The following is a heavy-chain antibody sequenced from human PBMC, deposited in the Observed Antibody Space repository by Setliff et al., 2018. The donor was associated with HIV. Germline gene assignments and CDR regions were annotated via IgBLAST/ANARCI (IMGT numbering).Heavy chain of an antibody. D-gene: IGHD3-16*01. CDR2: MFYTGSA. V-gene: IGHV4-39*01. CDR3: ARRTFGSGRLDP. J-gene: IGHJ5*02. Sequence: KTSETLSLTCTVSGDSISSSSYYWGWVRQPPGKGLEWIGTMFYTGSAYYTPSLKSRVTISVDTSRNQFSLKLTSVTAADTAMYYCARRTFGSGRLDPWGQGTLVTVSS. CDR1: GDSISSSSYY.